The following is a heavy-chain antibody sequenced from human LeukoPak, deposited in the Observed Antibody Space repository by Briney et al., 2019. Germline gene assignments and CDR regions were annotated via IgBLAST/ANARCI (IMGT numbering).Heavy chain of an antibody. D-gene: IGHD3-22*01. Sequence: GSLRLSCAASGFTFSNYAMSWVRQPPGKGLEWIGSIYYSGSTYYNPSLKSRVTISVDTSKNQFSLKLSSVTAADTAVYYCASLKNYYDSSGYSDAFDIWGQGTMVTVSS. V-gene: IGHV4-38-2*01. J-gene: IGHJ3*02. CDR1: GFTFSNYA. CDR3: ASLKNYYDSSGYSDAFDI. CDR2: IYYSGST.